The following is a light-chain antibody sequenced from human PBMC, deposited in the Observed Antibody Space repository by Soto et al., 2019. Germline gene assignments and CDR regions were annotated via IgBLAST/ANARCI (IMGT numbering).Light chain of an antibody. CDR2: YPS. CDR3: QQRSNWPPVT. V-gene: IGKV3D-20*02. Sequence: EIVLTQSPGTLSLSPGERASLSCRASQSVSSNYLAWFQQKPGQAPRLLSSYPSSRATGIPDRFSGSGSGTDFTLTISRLEPEDFAVYYCQQRSNWPPVTFGGGTKVEIK. J-gene: IGKJ4*01. CDR1: QSVSSNY.